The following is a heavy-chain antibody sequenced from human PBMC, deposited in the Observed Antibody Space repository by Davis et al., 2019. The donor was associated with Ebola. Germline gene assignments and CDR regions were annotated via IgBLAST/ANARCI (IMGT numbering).Heavy chain of an antibody. CDR1: GYTFTSYD. D-gene: IGHD2-2*01. J-gene: IGHJ6*02. V-gene: IGHV1-8*01. Sequence: ASVKVSCKASGYTFTSYDINWVRQATGQGLEWMGWMNPNSGNTGYAQKFQGRVTMTRNTSISTAYMELSSLRSEDTVVYYCARSIVVVPAAPSLEWLSPSLHYGMDVWGQGTTVTVSS. CDR2: MNPNSGNT. CDR3: ARSIVVVPAAPSLEWLSPSLHYGMDV.